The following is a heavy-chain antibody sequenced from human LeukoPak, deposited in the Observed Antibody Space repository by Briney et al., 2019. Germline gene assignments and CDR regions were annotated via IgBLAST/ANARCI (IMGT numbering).Heavy chain of an antibody. Sequence: GASVKVSCKASGGTFISYAISWVRQAPGQGLEWMGGIIPIFGTANYAQKFQGRVTITTDESTSTAYMELSSLRSEDTAVYYCARDRVRGLYYYDSSGYLWGQGTLVTVSS. CDR2: IIPIFGTA. J-gene: IGHJ4*02. V-gene: IGHV1-69*05. CDR3: ARDRVRGLYYYDSSGYL. D-gene: IGHD3-22*01. CDR1: GGTFISYA.